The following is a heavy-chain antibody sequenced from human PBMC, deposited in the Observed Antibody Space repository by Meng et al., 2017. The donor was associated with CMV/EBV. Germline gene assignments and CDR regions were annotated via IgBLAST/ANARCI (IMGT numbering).Heavy chain of an antibody. CDR3: AKEIVGATIYYYYGMDV. CDR1: GFTFSSYG. D-gene: IGHD1-26*01. CDR2: IRYDGSNK. Sequence: GESLKISCVASGFTFSSYGMHWVRQAPGKGLEWVAFIRYDGSNKYYADSVKGRFTISRDNSKNTLYLQMNSLRAEDTAVYYCAKEIVGATIYYYYGMDVWGQGTTVTVSS. V-gene: IGHV3-30*02. J-gene: IGHJ6*02.